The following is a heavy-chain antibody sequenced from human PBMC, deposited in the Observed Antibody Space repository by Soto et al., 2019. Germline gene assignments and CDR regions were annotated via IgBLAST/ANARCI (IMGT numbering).Heavy chain of an antibody. V-gene: IGHV3-30*18. CDR1: GFTFSSYG. CDR2: ISYDGSNK. CDR3: AKTEDTLWSGYPHIDY. D-gene: IGHD3-3*01. Sequence: GGSLRLSCAASGFTFSSYGMHWVRQAPGKGLEWVAVISYDGSNKYYADSVKGRFTISRDNSKNTLYLQMNSLRAEDTAVYYCAKTEDTLWSGYPHIDYWGQGTLVTVSS. J-gene: IGHJ4*02.